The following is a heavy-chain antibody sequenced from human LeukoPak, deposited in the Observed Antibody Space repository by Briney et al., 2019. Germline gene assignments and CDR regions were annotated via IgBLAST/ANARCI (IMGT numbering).Heavy chain of an antibody. D-gene: IGHD3-10*01. CDR2: ISSSSSYI. CDR3: ARDLGGTRGYFDY. J-gene: IGHJ4*02. CDR1: GFTFSSYS. V-gene: IGHV3-21*01. Sequence: GGSLRLSCAASGFTFSSYSMNWVRQAPGKGLEWVSSISSSSSYIYYADSVKGRFTISRDNAKNSLYPQMNSLRAEDTAVYYCARDLGGTRGYFDYWGQGTLVTVSS.